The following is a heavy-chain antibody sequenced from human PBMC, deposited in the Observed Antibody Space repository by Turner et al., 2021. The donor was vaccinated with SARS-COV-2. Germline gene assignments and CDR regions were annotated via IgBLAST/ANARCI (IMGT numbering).Heavy chain of an antibody. CDR1: GFIYDDYA. Sequence: VQLVESGGGVEQPGGSLRLSCAASGFIYDDYAMHWVRQAPGKGLEWVSLISGEGGSTYYADSVKGRFTSSRDNSKNARYLQMNSLRTEDTALYYCLGIWDRSGYYPYPGYWGQGTLVNVSS. V-gene: IGHV3-43*02. CDR3: LGIWDRSGYYPYPGY. J-gene: IGHJ4*02. D-gene: IGHD3-22*01. CDR2: ISGEGGST.